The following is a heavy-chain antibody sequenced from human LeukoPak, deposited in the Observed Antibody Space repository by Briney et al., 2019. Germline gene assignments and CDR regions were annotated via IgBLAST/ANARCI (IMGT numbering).Heavy chain of an antibody. CDR1: GGSISSGSYY. Sequence: SETLSLTCTVSGGSISSGSYYWRWIRQPAGKGLEWIGRIYTSGSTSYSPSLKSRVTILVDTSKNQFSLKLSSVPAADTAVYYCATPGGWELGGGFDYWGQGTLVTVSS. D-gene: IGHD1-26*01. CDR3: ATPGGWELGGGFDY. V-gene: IGHV4-61*02. CDR2: IYTSGST. J-gene: IGHJ4*02.